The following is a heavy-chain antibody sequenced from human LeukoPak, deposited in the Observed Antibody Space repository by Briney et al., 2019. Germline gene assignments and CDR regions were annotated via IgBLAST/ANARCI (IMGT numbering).Heavy chain of an antibody. J-gene: IGHJ3*02. V-gene: IGHV3-48*03. CDR2: ISSSGSTI. CDR3: ARVAPYTIFGVGNAFDI. Sequence: PGGSLRLSCAASGFTFSSYETNWVRQAPGKGLEWVSYISSSGSTIYYADSVKGRFTISRDNAKNSLYLQMNSLRAEDTAVYYCARVAPYTIFGVGNAFDIWGQGTMVTVSS. D-gene: IGHD3-3*01. CDR1: GFTFSSYE.